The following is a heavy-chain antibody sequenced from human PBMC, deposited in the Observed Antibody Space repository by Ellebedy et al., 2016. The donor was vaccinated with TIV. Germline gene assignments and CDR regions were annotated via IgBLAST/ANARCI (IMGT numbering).Heavy chain of an antibody. CDR1: GFPFSSYA. Sequence: GESLKISCAASGFPFSSYAMSWVRQAPGKGLEWVSSISGSGGSTYYADSVKGRFTISRDNSKNTLYLQMNSLRAEDTAVYYCAKDYSGLRGLDVWGQGTTVTVSS. V-gene: IGHV3-23*01. D-gene: IGHD5-12*01. J-gene: IGHJ6*02. CDR3: AKDYSGLRGLDV. CDR2: ISGSGGST.